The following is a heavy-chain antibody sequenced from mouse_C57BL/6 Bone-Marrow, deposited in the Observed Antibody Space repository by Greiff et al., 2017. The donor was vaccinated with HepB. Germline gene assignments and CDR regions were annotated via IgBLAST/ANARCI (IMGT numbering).Heavy chain of an antibody. J-gene: IGHJ4*01. CDR1: GFTFSDYG. CDR3: ARLGWLLPYYAMDY. CDR2: ISSGSSTI. Sequence: EVKVVESGGGLVKPGGSLKLSCAASGFTFSDYGMHWVRQAPEKGLEWVAYISSGSSTIYYADTVKGRFTISRDNAKNTLFLQMTSLRSEDTAMYYCARLGWLLPYYAMDYWGQGTSVTVSS. V-gene: IGHV5-17*01. D-gene: IGHD2-3*01.